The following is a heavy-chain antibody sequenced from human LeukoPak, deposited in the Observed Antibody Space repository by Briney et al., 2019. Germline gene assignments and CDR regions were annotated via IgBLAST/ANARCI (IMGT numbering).Heavy chain of an antibody. V-gene: IGHV3-7*01. CDR2: IKQDGSEK. J-gene: IGHJ5*02. Sequence: PGGSLRLSCAASGFTFSSYWMSWARQAPGKGLEWVANIKQDGSEKYYVDSVKGRFTISRDNAKNSLYLQMNSLRAEDTAVYYCARDKSITMVRGVYNWFDPWGQGTLVTVSS. D-gene: IGHD3-10*01. CDR1: GFTFSSYW. CDR3: ARDKSITMVRGVYNWFDP.